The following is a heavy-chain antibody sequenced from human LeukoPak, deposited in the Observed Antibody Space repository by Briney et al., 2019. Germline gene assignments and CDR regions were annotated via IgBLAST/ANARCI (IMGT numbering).Heavy chain of an antibody. D-gene: IGHD2-15*01. CDR2: IYYSGST. CDR3: ARWDCSGGSCYSGPGFDY. J-gene: IGHJ4*02. Sequence: SETLSLTCTVSGGSISSYYWSWIRQPPGKGLEWIGYIYYSGSTNYNPSLKSRVTISVDTSKNQFSLKLSSVTAADTAVYYCARWDCSGGSCYSGPGFDYWGQGTLVTVSS. CDR1: GGSISSYY. V-gene: IGHV4-59*01.